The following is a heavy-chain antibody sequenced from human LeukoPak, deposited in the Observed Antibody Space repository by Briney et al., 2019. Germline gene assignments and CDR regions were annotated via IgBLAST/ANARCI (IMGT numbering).Heavy chain of an antibody. CDR2: IKQDGSEK. J-gene: IGHJ6*03. Sequence: GGSLRLSCAASGFTFSSYWMSWVRQAPGKGLEWVANIKQDGSEKYYVDSVKGRFTISRDNSKNTLYLQMNSLRAEDTAVYYCAKEGSGWSSYYYYMDVWGKGTTVTVSS. CDR3: AKEGSGWSSYYYYMDV. CDR1: GFTFSSYW. V-gene: IGHV3-7*01. D-gene: IGHD6-19*01.